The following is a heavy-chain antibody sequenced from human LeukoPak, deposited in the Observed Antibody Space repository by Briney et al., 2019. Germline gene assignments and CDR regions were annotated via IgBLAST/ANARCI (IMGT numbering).Heavy chain of an antibody. J-gene: IGHJ5*02. CDR3: AXXXDYYDSSGYYNRFDP. CDR2: INHSGST. CDR1: GGSFSGYY. V-gene: IGHV4-34*01. D-gene: IGHD3-22*01. Sequence: SETLSLTCAVYGGSFSGYYWSWIRQPPGKGLEWIGEINHSGSTNYNPSLKSRVTISVDTSKNQFSLKLSSVTAADTAVYYCAXXXDYYDSSGYYNRFDPWGQGTLVTVSS.